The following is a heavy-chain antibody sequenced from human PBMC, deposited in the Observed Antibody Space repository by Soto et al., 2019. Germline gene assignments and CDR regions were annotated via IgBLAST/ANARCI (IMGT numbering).Heavy chain of an antibody. V-gene: IGHV3-23*01. CDR3: ARVTSGYFSGHFDY. J-gene: IGHJ4*02. CDR1: GFTFSSYA. D-gene: IGHD3-22*01. CDR2: ISGSGGST. Sequence: PGGSLRLSCAASGFTFSSYAMSWVRHALGEGLEWVSAISGSGGSTYYEDSVKGQFTISRDNYKNTLYLQMNSLRAEDTAVYYCARVTSGYFSGHFDYWGQGTLVTSPQ.